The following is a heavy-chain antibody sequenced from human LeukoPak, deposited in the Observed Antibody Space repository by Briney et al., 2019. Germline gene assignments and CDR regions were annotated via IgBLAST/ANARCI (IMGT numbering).Heavy chain of an antibody. J-gene: IGHJ4*02. D-gene: IGHD6-19*01. CDR1: GFTFGTYA. CDR3: AKDARRTNGWYFFDY. Sequence: GGSLRLSCAASGFTFGTYAMSWVRRAPGKGLEWVSSISGSGVSTFYADSVKGRFTISRDNSKNTLYLQMNSLRAEDTAVYYCAKDARRTNGWYFFDYWGQGTLVTVSS. CDR2: ISGSGVST. V-gene: IGHV3-23*01.